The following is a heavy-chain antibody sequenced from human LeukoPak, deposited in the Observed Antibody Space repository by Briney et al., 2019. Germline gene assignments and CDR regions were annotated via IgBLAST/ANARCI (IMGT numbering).Heavy chain of an antibody. Sequence: ASVKVSCKASRGTFSSYAISWVRQAPGQGLEWMGRIIPIFGTANYAQKFQGRVTITTDESTSTAYMELSSLRSEDTAVYYCARGITMTLTPWKGNGNGYYFDYWGQGTLVTVSS. D-gene: IGHD3-22*01. CDR3: ARGITMTLTPWKGNGNGYYFDY. V-gene: IGHV1-69*05. CDR2: IIPIFGTA. CDR1: RGTFSSYA. J-gene: IGHJ4*02.